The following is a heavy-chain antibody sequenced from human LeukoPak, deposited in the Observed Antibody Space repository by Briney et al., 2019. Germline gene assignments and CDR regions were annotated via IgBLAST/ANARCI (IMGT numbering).Heavy chain of an antibody. CDR3: ARERCSSSSCFPDY. Sequence: GGSLRLSCAASGFTFSNYWMTWVRQPPGKGLQWVANIKEDGSEKYYVDSVKGRFTISRDNAKNSLYLQMNSLRAEDTAVYYCARERCSSSSCFPDYWGQGTLVPVSS. J-gene: IGHJ4*02. V-gene: IGHV3-7*01. CDR1: GFTFSNYW. D-gene: IGHD2-2*01. CDR2: IKEDGSEK.